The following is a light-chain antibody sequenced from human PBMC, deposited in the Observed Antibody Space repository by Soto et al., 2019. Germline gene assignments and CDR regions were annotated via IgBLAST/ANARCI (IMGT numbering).Light chain of an antibody. Sequence: QSALTQPPSISGSPGQSVTISCTGTSSDVGAYNRVSWFQHPPGAAPKLIIYSVSNRPSGVPDRFSGSTSGNTASLTIYGLQADDEADYYCSSYTTPITVVFGGGTKLTVL. CDR1: SSDVGAYNR. CDR3: SSYTTPITVV. J-gene: IGLJ2*01. CDR2: SVS. V-gene: IGLV2-18*02.